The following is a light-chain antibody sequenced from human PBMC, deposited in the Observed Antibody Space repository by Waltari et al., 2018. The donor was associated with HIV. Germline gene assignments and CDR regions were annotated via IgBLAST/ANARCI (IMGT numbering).Light chain of an antibody. Sequence: DIQMTQSPSTLSASIGDRVSFTCRASQNIGNWLAWLQQKLRKAPNLLITKASNLESGVPANFSGSGSGTHFALTISGLRPDDFASYYCQQYYNFPVTFGQGTKL. CDR1: QNIGNW. J-gene: IGKJ2*01. CDR2: KAS. CDR3: QQYYNFPVT. V-gene: IGKV1-5*03.